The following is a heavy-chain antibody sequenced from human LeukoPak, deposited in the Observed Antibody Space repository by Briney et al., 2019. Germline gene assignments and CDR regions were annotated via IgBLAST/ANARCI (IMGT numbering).Heavy chain of an antibody. Sequence: GASVKVSCKASGYTFTSYDINWVRQATGQGLEWMGWMNPNSGNTGYAQKFQGRVTMTRNTSISTAYKELSSLRSEDTAVYYCARAYSSGWYPPDYYYYYMDVWGKGTTVTVSS. D-gene: IGHD6-19*01. CDR3: ARAYSSGWYPPDYYYYYMDV. J-gene: IGHJ6*03. V-gene: IGHV1-8*01. CDR1: GYTFTSYD. CDR2: MNPNSGNT.